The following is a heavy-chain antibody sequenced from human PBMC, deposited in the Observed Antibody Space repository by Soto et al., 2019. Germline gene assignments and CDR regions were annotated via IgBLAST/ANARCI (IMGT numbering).Heavy chain of an antibody. V-gene: IGHV4-31*03. J-gene: IGHJ2*01. Sequence: QVQLQESGPGPVKPSQTLSLTCTVSGGSISGGGYYYNWIRQHPGKGLEWLGFIYYSGRTYYTPSLNSRLNISEETSKNQFSLKLSSVTAADTAVYYCARGAYEYVPESGWDFDLWGRGTLVPVSS. CDR1: GGSISGGGYY. CDR2: IYYSGRT. CDR3: ARGAYEYVPESGWDFDL. D-gene: IGHD3-16*01.